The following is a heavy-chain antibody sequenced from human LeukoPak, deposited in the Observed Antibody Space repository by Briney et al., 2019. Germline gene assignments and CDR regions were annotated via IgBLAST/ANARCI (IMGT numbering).Heavy chain of an antibody. CDR2: IYYSGST. CDR1: GGSLSSYY. J-gene: IGHJ6*03. V-gene: IGHV4-59*08. CDR3: ATTRGYSYGYGMDV. Sequence: SETLSLTCTVSGGSLSSYYWGWIRQPPGKGLEWIGYIYYSGSTNYNPSLKSRVTISVDTSKNQFSLKLSSVTAADTAVYYCATTRGYSYGYGMDVWGKGTTVTVSS. D-gene: IGHD5-18*01.